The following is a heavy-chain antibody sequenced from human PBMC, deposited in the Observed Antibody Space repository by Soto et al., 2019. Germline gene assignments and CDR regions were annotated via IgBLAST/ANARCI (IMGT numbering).Heavy chain of an antibody. CDR2: ISGSGSTI. CDR3: ARDSRNSYGLDV. CDR1: GFTFSSFE. Sequence: GGSLRLSCAASGFTFSSFEMNWVRQAPGKGLEWVSYISGSGSTIYYADSVKGRFTTSRDNAKNSLYLQMNTLSAEDTALYYCARDSRNSYGLDVWGQGTTVTVSS. J-gene: IGHJ6*02. V-gene: IGHV3-48*03.